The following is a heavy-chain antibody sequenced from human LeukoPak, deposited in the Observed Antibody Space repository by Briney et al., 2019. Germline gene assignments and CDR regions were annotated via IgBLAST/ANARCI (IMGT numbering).Heavy chain of an antibody. J-gene: IGHJ4*02. V-gene: IGHV3-11*04. CDR1: GFPFSDYY. CDR2: ISSSGSTI. Sequence: GSLRLSCAASGFPFSDYYMSWIRQAPGKGLEWVSYISSSGSTIYYADSVKGRFTFSRDNAKHSLYLQMNSLRAEDTAVYYRAREGYDILTGYLPFDYWGQGTLVTVSS. CDR3: AREGYDILTGYLPFDY. D-gene: IGHD3-9*01.